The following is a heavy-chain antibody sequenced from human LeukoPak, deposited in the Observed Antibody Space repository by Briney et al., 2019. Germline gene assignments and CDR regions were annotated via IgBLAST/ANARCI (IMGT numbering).Heavy chain of an antibody. CDR1: GDSVSNNSAA. J-gene: IGHJ5*02. CDR2: TYYRSKWYS. V-gene: IGHV6-1*01. Sequence: SQTLSLTCAFCGDSVSNNSAAWNWIRQSPSRGLEWLGRTYYRSKWYSAYALYVKSRISIKEDTSKNQFSLQLNSVPREDPVLYYGAREAPRFDPWGQGTLVTVSS. CDR3: AREAPRFDP.